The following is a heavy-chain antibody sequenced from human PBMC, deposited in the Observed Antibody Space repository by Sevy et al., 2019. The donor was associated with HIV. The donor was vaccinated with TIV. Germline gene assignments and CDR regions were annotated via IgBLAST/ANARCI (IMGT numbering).Heavy chain of an antibody. CDR2: IKQDGSEK. CDR1: GFTFSSYW. J-gene: IGHJ4*02. V-gene: IGHV3-7*01. Sequence: GGSLRLSCAASGFTFSSYWMSWVRQAPGKGLEWVANIKQDGSEKYYVDSVKGRFTMSRDNAKNSLYLQMNSLRAVDTAVYYCAGRWDTMVRGVISYYFDYWGQGTLVTVSS. D-gene: IGHD3-10*01. CDR3: AGRWDTMVRGVISYYFDY.